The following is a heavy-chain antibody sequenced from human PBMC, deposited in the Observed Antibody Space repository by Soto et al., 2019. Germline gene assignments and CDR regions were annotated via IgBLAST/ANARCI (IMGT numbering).Heavy chain of an antibody. Sequence: GGSLRLSCAASGFTFSSYAMSWVRQAPGKGLEWVSAISGSGGSTYYADSVKGRFTISRDNTKNTLYLQMNSLRAEDTAVYYCAKDIIQLWPKYYFDPWGQGTLVTVSS. J-gene: IGHJ4*02. CDR2: ISGSGGST. CDR3: AKDIIQLWPKYYFDP. CDR1: GFTFSSYA. V-gene: IGHV3-23*01. D-gene: IGHD5-18*01.